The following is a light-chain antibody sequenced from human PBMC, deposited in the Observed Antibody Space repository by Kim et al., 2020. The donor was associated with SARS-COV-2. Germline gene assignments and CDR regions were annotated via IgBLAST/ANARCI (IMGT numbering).Light chain of an antibody. CDR3: NSRDSSGNHWV. V-gene: IGLV3-19*01. CDR1: SRRSYY. J-gene: IGLJ3*02. CDR2: GKN. Sequence: ALGQTVRSQCQGDSRRSYYASWYQQKPGQAPVLVIYGKNNRPSGIPDRFSGSSSGNTASLTITGAQAEDEADYYCNSRDSSGNHWVFGGGTKLTVL.